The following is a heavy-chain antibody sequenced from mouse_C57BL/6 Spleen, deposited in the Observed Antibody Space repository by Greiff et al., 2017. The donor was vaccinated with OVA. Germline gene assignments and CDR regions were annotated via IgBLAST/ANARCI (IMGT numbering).Heavy chain of an antibody. Sequence: VQLQQSGAELVRPGASVTLSCKASGYTFTDYEMHWVKQTPVHGLEWIGAIDPETGGTAYNQKFKGKAILTADKSSSTAYMELRSLTSEDSAVYYCTRRGYYGSSRYFDVWGTGTTVTVSS. CDR1: GYTFTDYE. D-gene: IGHD1-1*01. J-gene: IGHJ1*03. CDR2: IDPETGGT. V-gene: IGHV1-15*01. CDR3: TRRGYYGSSRYFDV.